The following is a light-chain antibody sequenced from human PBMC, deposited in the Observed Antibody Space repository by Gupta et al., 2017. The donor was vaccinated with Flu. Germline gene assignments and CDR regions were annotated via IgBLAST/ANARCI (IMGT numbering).Light chain of an antibody. Sequence: EIVLTQSPGTLSLSPGERATLSCRASQYVYSDFVAWYQQKLGQAPRLLISGASTRAAATPGRGSGSGSGPDVTRTSSRVETEDFEGYEGHKYGKEPSTFGPGTQVEMK. CDR2: GAS. CDR3: HKYGKEPST. V-gene: IGKV3-20*01. CDR1: QYVYSDF. J-gene: IGKJ1*01.